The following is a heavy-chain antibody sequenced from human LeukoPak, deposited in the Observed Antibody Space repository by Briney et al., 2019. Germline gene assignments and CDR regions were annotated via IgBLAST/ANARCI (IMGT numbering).Heavy chain of an antibody. CDR3: ARLGGSGPTPIDY. V-gene: IGHV1-2*02. CDR2: INPNSGGT. CDR1: GYTFTGYY. D-gene: IGHD3-16*01. J-gene: IGHJ4*02. Sequence: AASVKVSCNASGYTFTGYYLHWVRQAPGQGLEWMGWINPNSGGTNYAQKFQGRVTMTRDTSISTAYMELSRLRSDDTAVYYCARLGGSGPTPIDYWGQGTLVTVSS.